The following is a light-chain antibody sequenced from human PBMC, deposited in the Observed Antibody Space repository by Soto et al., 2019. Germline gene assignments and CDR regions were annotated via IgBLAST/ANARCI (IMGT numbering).Light chain of an antibody. J-gene: IGKJ2*01. Sequence: DIHMTQSPSGLCASVLERSTITCRASQSISSWLAWYQQKPGKAPKLLIFKASRLESGVPSRFSGSGSGTEFTLTISSLQPDDFATYYCQHYNTYQAMFTFGQGTKVDIK. CDR1: QSISSW. CDR3: QHYNTYQAMFT. CDR2: KAS. V-gene: IGKV1-5*03.